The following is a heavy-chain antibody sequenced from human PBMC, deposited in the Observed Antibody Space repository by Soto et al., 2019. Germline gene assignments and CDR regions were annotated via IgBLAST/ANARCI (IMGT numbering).Heavy chain of an antibody. CDR2: IYSSGST. J-gene: IGHJ5*02. Sequence: QVQLQESGPGLVKPSQTLSLTCTVSGGSISSGGYYWCWLRQHPGKSLEWIGYIYSSGSTNYNPSLQCRRTRSGYTSKKLLCRQWSSLTTADPAVAYCARDPAPWGQGTLGTVSS. CDR1: GGSISSGGYY. V-gene: IGHV4-31*03. CDR3: ARDPAP.